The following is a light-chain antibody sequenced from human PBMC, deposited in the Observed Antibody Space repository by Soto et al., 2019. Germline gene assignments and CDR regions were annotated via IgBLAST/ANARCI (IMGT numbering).Light chain of an antibody. Sequence: DIPLTQSPSFLSASVGDRVTITCRASQGISSYLAWYQQRPGKAPNLLIYAASTLQSGVPSRFSGSGSGTESTLTISSLQPEDVATYYWQQLISFPRTFGQGTKVEIK. CDR2: AAS. CDR1: QGISSY. V-gene: IGKV1-9*01. J-gene: IGKJ1*01. CDR3: QQLISFPRT.